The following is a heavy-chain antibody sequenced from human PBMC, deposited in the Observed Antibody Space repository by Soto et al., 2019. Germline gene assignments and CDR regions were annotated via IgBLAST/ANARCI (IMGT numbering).Heavy chain of an antibody. CDR2: IYYSGST. CDR3: VRVYGDYFAY. CDR1: SIGVGYC. V-gene: IGHV4-30-4*08. D-gene: IGHD4-17*01. J-gene: IGHJ4*02. Sequence: SIGVGYCRSRIRQPPGKGLEWIGYIYYSGSTYYNPSLKSRVTISVDTSKNQFSLKLSSVTAADTAVYYCVRVYGDYFAYWGQRTLVIVSS.